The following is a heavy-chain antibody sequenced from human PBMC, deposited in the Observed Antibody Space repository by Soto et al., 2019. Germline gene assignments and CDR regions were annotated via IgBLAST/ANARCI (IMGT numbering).Heavy chain of an antibody. D-gene: IGHD3-10*01. CDR2: ISYDGSNK. J-gene: IGHJ6*02. V-gene: IGHV3-30-3*01. CDR3: ARDRDVSGLWYYYYGMDV. CDR1: GFTFSSYA. Sequence: PGGSLRLSCAASGFTFSSYAMRWVRQAPGKGLEWVAVISYDGSNKYYADSVKGRFTISRDNSKNTLYLQMNSLRAEDTAVYYCARDRDVSGLWYYYYGMDVWGQGTTVTVSS.